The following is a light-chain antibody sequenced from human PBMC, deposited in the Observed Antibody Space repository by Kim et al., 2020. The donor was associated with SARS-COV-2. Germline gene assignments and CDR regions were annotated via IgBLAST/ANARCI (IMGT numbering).Light chain of an antibody. J-gene: IGKJ3*01. CDR1: QGISSA. Sequence: ASVRDRVTITCRASQGISSALAWYQQTPGKAPNLLIYDASNLESGVPSRFSGSGSGTDFTLTISSLQPEDFATYYCPQFNSYPFTFGPGTKVDIK. V-gene: IGKV1-13*02. CDR3: PQFNSYPFT. CDR2: DAS.